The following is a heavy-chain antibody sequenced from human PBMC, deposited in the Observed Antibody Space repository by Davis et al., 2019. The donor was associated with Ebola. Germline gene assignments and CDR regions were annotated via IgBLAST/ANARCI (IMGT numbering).Heavy chain of an antibody. D-gene: IGHD4-17*01. J-gene: IGHJ6*04. Sequence: GESLKISCTDSVITFSSYAMTWVRQAPGKGLEWVAVIWYDGSNKYYADSVKGRFTISRDNSKNTLYLQMNSLRAEDTAVYYCARETVTTSYYGMDVWGKGTTVTVSS. V-gene: IGHV3-33*08. CDR1: VITFSSYA. CDR2: IWYDGSNK. CDR3: ARETVTTSYYGMDV.